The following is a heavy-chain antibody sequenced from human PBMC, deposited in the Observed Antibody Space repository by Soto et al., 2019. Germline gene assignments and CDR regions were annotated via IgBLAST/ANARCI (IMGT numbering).Heavy chain of an antibody. D-gene: IGHD3-3*01. V-gene: IGHV3-7*01. CDR2: IKQDGSEK. Sequence: GGSLRLSCAASGFTFSSYWMSWVRQAPGKGLEWVANIKQDGSEKYYVDSVKGRFTISRDNAKNSLYLQMNSLRAEDTAVYYCARGSYDFWSGSQSWFDPWGQGTLVTVS. CDR3: ARGSYDFWSGSQSWFDP. J-gene: IGHJ5*02. CDR1: GFTFSSYW.